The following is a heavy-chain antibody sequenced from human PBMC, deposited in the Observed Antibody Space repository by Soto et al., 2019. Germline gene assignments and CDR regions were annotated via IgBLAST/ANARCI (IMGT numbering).Heavy chain of an antibody. CDR1: GFIFSSYW. D-gene: IGHD2-21*02. V-gene: IGHV3-7*01. Sequence: GGSLRLSCAASGFIFSSYWMSWARQAPGKGLEWVANIKKDGSETNYVDSVKGRFTISRDNAKNSLYLQMNSLRTEDTAVYYCARQYCGGDCHLDYWGQGTLVTV. CDR2: IKKDGSET. CDR3: ARQYCGGDCHLDY. J-gene: IGHJ4*02.